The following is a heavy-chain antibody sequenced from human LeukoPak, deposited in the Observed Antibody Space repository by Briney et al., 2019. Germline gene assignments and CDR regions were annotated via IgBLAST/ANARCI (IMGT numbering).Heavy chain of an antibody. Sequence: ASVKVSCKASGGTFSSYAISWVRQAPGQGLEWMGGIIPIFGTANFAQKFQGRVTITADESTSTAYMELSSLRSEDTAVYYCASRMVQGPFDYWGQGTLVTVSS. CDR2: IIPIFGTA. CDR1: GGTFSSYA. V-gene: IGHV1-69*13. J-gene: IGHJ4*02. D-gene: IGHD3-10*01. CDR3: ASRMVQGPFDY.